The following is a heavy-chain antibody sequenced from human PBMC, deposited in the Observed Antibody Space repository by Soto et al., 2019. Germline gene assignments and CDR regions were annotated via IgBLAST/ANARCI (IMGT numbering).Heavy chain of an antibody. CDR2: IWYDGSNK. V-gene: IGHV3-33*01. CDR1: GFTFSSYG. CDR3: ARDRGGSNYDILTVYDY. D-gene: IGHD3-9*01. J-gene: IGHJ4*02. Sequence: GGSLRLSCAASGFTFSSYGMHWVRQAPGKGLEWVAVIWYDGSNKYYADSVKGRFTISRDNSKNTLYLQMNSLRAEDTAVYYCARDRGGSNYDILTVYDYWGQGTLVTVSS.